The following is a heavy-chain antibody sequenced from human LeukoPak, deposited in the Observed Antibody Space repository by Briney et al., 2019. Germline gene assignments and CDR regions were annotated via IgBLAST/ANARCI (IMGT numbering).Heavy chain of an antibody. J-gene: IGHJ4*02. V-gene: IGHV3-30*03. Sequence: PGGSLRLSCAASGFTFSSYGMHWVRQAPGKGLEWVAVISYDGSNKYYADSVKGRFTISRDNSKNTLYLQMNSLRAEDTAVYYCARAHKTYYYDSSGYYYAGYWGQGTLVTVSS. D-gene: IGHD3-22*01. CDR2: ISYDGSNK. CDR3: ARAHKTYYYDSSGYYYAGY. CDR1: GFTFSSYG.